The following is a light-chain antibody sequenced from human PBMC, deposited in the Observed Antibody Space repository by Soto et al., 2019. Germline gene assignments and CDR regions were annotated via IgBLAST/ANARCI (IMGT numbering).Light chain of an antibody. CDR1: QSISGW. Sequence: DIQMTQSPSTLSASVGDRVTITCRASQSISGWLAWYQQKPGKAPKVLIYKASSLESGVPSRFSGSGSGTEFTLTISSLQPDDFATYYCQQYSNYWTFGQGTKLEIK. CDR2: KAS. CDR3: QQYSNYWT. J-gene: IGKJ2*01. V-gene: IGKV1-5*03.